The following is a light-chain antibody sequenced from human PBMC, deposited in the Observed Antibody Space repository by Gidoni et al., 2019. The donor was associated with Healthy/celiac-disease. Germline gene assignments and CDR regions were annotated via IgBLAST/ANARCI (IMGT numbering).Light chain of an antibody. J-gene: IGLJ3*02. Sequence: NFMLTQPHSVSEPPGKTVTISCTRSSGSIASNYVQWYQQRPGSAPTTVIHEDNQRPSGVPDRFSGSIDSSSNSASLTISGLKTEDEADYYCQSYDSSNWVFGGGTKLTVL. CDR3: QSYDSSNWV. CDR1: SGSIASNY. CDR2: EDN. V-gene: IGLV6-57*04.